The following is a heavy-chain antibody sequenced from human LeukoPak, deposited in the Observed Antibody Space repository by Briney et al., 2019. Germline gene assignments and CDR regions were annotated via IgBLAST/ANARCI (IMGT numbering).Heavy chain of an antibody. CDR1: GYTFSSYY. Sequence: ASVKVSCKASGYTFSSYYMHWVRQAPGQGLEWMGIINPSGGSTSYAQKFQGRVTMTSDTSTSTLYMELSSLRSEDTAVYYCARADSGGDSSGYKWFDPWGQGTLVTVSS. CDR2: INPSGGST. CDR3: ARADSGGDSSGYKWFDP. J-gene: IGHJ5*02. V-gene: IGHV1-46*01. D-gene: IGHD3-22*01.